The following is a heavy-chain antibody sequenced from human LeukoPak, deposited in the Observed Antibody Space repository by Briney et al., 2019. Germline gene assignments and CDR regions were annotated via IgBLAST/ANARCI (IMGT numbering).Heavy chain of an antibody. CDR2: IYTSGST. J-gene: IGHJ4*02. D-gene: IGHD6-19*01. CDR3: ARPGGGGRYSSGWYDY. V-gene: IGHV4-61*02. CDR1: GGSISSGSYY. Sequence: SETLSLTCTVSGGSISSGSYYWSWIRQPAGKGLEWIGRIYTSGSTNYNPSLKSRVTISVDTSKNQFSLKLSPVTAADTAVYYCARPGGGGRYSSGWYDYWGQGTLVTVSS.